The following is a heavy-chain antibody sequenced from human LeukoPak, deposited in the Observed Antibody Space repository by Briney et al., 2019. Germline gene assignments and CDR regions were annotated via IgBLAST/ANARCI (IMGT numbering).Heavy chain of an antibody. Sequence: GGSLRLSCAASGFTFDYYAMHWVRQAPGKGLEWVSGISWNSGSIGYADSVKGRFTNSRDNAKNSLYLQMNSLRAEEPALYYCAKGQLRMAAEFDYWGQGTLVTVSS. D-gene: IGHD2-2*01. V-gene: IGHV3-9*01. CDR3: AKGQLRMAAEFDY. CDR1: GFTFDYYA. CDR2: ISWNSGSI. J-gene: IGHJ4*02.